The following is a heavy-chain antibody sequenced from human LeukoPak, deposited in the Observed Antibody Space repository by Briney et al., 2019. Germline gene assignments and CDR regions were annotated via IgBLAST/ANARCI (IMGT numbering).Heavy chain of an antibody. J-gene: IGHJ3*02. CDR3: ARRPAYYDFWSRSDAFDI. V-gene: IGHV4-61*02. Sequence: KPSQTLSLTCTVSGGSISSGSYYWSWIRQPAGKGLEWIGRIYTSGSTNYNPSLKSRVPISVDTSKTHFSLKLSSVTAADTAVYYCARRPAYYDFWSRSDAFDIWGQGTMVTVSS. CDR1: GGSISSGSYY. D-gene: IGHD3-3*01. CDR2: IYTSGST.